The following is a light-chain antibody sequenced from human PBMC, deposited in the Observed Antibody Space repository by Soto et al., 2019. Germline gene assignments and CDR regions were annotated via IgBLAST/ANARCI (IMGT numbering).Light chain of an antibody. Sequence: DIQLTQSPSSLSSSVGDRVTITCRASQSINSYLNWYQQKPGKAPKLLIYAASSLNSGVPSRFSGSGSGTDFTLTISSLESEDFAAYYCQQRYSTLLTFGGGTKVEIK. CDR1: QSINSY. V-gene: IGKV1-39*01. J-gene: IGKJ4*01. CDR2: AAS. CDR3: QQRYSTLLT.